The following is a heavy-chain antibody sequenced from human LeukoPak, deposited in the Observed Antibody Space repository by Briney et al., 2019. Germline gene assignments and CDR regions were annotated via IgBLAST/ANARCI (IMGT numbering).Heavy chain of an antibody. J-gene: IGHJ6*03. Sequence: SETLSLTCTASGGSTINYYWSWIRQSAGKGLEWVGHIYITGTTDYNPSLKSRLTMSIDTSKNQFSLNLRSVTAADTAVYYCARLKFYDSTGYNKGYYMDVWGKGLTVTVSS. D-gene: IGHD3-9*01. CDR3: ARLKFYDSTGYNKGYYMDV. V-gene: IGHV4-4*07. CDR1: GGSTINYY. CDR2: IYITGTT.